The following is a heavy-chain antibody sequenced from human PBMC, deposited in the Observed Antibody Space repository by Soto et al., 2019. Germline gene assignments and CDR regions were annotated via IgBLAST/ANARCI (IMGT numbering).Heavy chain of an antibody. Sequence: SETLSLTCALSGAPITWGDYSWNWIRQPPGKGLEWIGYIFHGGSTYYNPSLRSRVTISVDRSRTQFSLKVSSVTAADTAVYYCARGRVVVPAAVMFNCLDPWGQGALVTVSS. J-gene: IGHJ5*02. CDR2: IFHGGST. CDR1: GAPITWGDYS. V-gene: IGHV4-30-2*01. D-gene: IGHD2-2*01. CDR3: ARGRVVVPAAVMFNCLDP.